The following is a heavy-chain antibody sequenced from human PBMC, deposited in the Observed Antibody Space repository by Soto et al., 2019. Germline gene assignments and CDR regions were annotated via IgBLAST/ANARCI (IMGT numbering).Heavy chain of an antibody. D-gene: IGHD2-21*02. V-gene: IGHV1-3*04. J-gene: IGHJ2*01. Sequence: ASVKVSCKASGYTFTSCAIHWVRQAPGQRLEWMGWINTDNGNTKYSQRFQGRVTITRDTSASTAYMELSNLISEDTAVYYCAGDRTVEWYFVPWGRGTLVTVS. CDR3: AGDRTVEWYFVP. CDR1: GYTFTSCA. CDR2: INTDNGNT.